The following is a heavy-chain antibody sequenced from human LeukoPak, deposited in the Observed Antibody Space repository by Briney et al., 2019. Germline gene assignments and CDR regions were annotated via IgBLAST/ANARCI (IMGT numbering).Heavy chain of an antibody. V-gene: IGHV3-21*01. CDR3: ARDGGLSKFQH. CDR2: ISSSSSYI. CDR1: GFTFSSYS. D-gene: IGHD3-3*01. Sequence: GGSLRLSCGASGFTFSSYSMNWVRQAPGKGLEWVSSISSSSSYIYYADSVKGRFTISRDNAKNSLYLQMNSLRAEDTAVYYCARDGGLSKFQHWGQGTLVTVSS. J-gene: IGHJ1*01.